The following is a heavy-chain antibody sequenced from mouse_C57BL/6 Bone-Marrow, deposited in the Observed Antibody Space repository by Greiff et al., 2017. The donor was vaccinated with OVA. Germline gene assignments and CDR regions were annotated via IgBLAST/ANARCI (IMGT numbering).Heavy chain of an antibody. J-gene: IGHJ4*01. Sequence: EVMLVESEGGLVQPGSSMKLSCTASGFTFSDYYMAWVRQVPEKGLEWVANINYDGSSTYYLDSLKSRFIISRDNAKNILYLQMSSLKSEDTATYYCARVGTTVVARGAMDYWGQGTSVTVSS. CDR3: ARVGTTVVARGAMDY. V-gene: IGHV5-16*01. CDR1: GFTFSDYY. D-gene: IGHD1-1*01. CDR2: INYDGSST.